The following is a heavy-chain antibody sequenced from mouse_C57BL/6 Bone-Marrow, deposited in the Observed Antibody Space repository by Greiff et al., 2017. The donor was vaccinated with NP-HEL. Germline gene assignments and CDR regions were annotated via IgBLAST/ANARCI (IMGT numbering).Heavy chain of an antibody. CDR3: ASCYYSNYYWYFEV. D-gene: IGHD2-5*01. CDR1: GYAFSSSW. CDR2: IYPGDGDT. V-gene: IGHV1-82*01. Sequence: QVQLQQSGPELVKPGASVKISCKASGYAFSSSWMNWVKQRPGKGLEWIGRIYPGDGDTNYNGKFKGKATLTADKSSSPAYMQLSSLTSEDSAVYFCASCYYSNYYWYFEVWGTGTTVTVAS. J-gene: IGHJ1*03.